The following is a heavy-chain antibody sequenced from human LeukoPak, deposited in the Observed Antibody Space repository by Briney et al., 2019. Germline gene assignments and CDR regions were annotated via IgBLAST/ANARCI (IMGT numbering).Heavy chain of an antibody. CDR3: AREWGYYDSTGAYHGVSWFDS. CDR1: GFTFSTYG. CDR2: ISGSGSTT. Sequence: GGSLRLSCAASGFTFSTYGMSWVRQAPGKGLEWVISISGSGSTTFYADSVKGRFTISRDNSKNMLYLQMTSLRAEDTAVYYCAREWGYYDSTGAYHGVSWFDSWGQGTLVTVSS. D-gene: IGHD3-22*01. J-gene: IGHJ5*01. V-gene: IGHV3-23*01.